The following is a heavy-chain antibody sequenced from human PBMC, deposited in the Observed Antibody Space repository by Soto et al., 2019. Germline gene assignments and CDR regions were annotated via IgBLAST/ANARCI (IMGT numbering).Heavy chain of an antibody. J-gene: IGHJ5*02. CDR1: GYTFTSYG. CDR2: ISAYNGNT. D-gene: IGHD6-13*01. Sequence: GAPVKGSRKASGYTFTSYGIRRGRQAPGQGLEWMGWISAYNGNTNYAKKLQGRVTMTTDTSTSTAYMELRSLRSDDTAVYYCARTAAAGRGWFDPWGQGTLVTVSS. V-gene: IGHV1-18*04. CDR3: ARTAAAGRGWFDP.